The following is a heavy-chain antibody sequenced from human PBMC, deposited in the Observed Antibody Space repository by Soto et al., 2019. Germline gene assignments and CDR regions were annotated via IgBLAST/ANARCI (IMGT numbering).Heavy chain of an antibody. CDR3: ARIVVPAAMTMVKNYYYYGMDV. V-gene: IGHV4-31*03. CDR1: GGSISSGGYY. Sequence: QVQLQESGPGLVKPSQTLSLTCTVSGGSISSGGYYWSWIRQHPGKGLEWIGYIYYSGSTYYNPSLRGRVTLSVDTSKHQFSLKLSSVTAADTAVYYCARIVVPAAMTMVKNYYYYGMDVWGQGTTVTVSS. J-gene: IGHJ6*02. D-gene: IGHD2-2*01. CDR2: IYYSGST.